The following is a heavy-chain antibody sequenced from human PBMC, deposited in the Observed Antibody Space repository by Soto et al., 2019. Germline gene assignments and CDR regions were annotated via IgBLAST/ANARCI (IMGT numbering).Heavy chain of an antibody. J-gene: IGHJ4*02. CDR1: GGSFSGYY. CDR2: INHSGST. CDR3: ARDKLTGLFDY. D-gene: IGHD2-8*02. V-gene: IGHV4-34*01. Sequence: QVQLQQWGAGLLKPSETQSLTCAVYGGSFSGYYWTWIRQPPGTGLEWIGEINHSGSTNYNPSLKSRVTISVDTSKNQISLKLTSVTAADTAVYYCARDKLTGLFDYWGQGTLVTVSS.